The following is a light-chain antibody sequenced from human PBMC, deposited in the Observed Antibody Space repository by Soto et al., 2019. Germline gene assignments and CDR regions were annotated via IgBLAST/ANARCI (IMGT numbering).Light chain of an antibody. CDR1: QSVSSSY. CDR2: GAS. V-gene: IGKV3-20*01. J-gene: IGKJ4*01. Sequence: EIVLTQSPGTLSLSPGERATLSCRASQSVSSSYLAWYQQKPGQAPRLLIYGASSRATGIPDRFSGSGSGTDFTLTISRLEPEDFAVYYWQQYGSSPRWTFGGGTKVDIK. CDR3: QQYGSSPRWT.